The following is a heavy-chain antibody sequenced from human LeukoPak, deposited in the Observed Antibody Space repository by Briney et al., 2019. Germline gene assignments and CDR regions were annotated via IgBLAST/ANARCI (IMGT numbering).Heavy chain of an antibody. V-gene: IGHV3-30-3*01. CDR1: GFTFSSYA. D-gene: IGHD2-15*01. Sequence: GRSLRLSCAASGFTFSSYAMHWVRQAPGKGLEWVAVISYDGSNKYYADSVKGRFTISRDNAKNSLYLQMNSLRAEDTAVYYCAGGTGAFDIWGQGTMVTVSS. CDR3: AGGTGAFDI. J-gene: IGHJ3*02. CDR2: ISYDGSNK.